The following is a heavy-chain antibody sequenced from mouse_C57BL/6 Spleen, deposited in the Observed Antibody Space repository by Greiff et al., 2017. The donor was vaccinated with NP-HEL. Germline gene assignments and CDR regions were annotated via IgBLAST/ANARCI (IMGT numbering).Heavy chain of an antibody. D-gene: IGHD2-4*01. CDR1: GYTFTSYW. V-gene: IGHV1-50*01. CDR2: IDPSDSYT. Sequence: VQLQQPGAELVKPGASVKLSCKASGYTFTSYWMQWVKQRPGQGLEWIGVIDPSDSYTNYNQKFKGKATLTVDTSSSTAYMQLSSLTSEDSAVYYCARFDDYDVGYWGQGTTLTVSS. J-gene: IGHJ2*01. CDR3: ARFDDYDVGY.